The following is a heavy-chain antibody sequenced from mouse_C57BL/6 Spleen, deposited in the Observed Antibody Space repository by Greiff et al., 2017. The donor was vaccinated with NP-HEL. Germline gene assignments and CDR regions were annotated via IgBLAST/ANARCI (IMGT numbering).Heavy chain of an antibody. J-gene: IGHJ1*03. CDR2: ISSGSSTI. CDR1: GFTFSDYG. V-gene: IGHV5-17*01. D-gene: IGHD1-1*01. CDR3: AMITTGDWYFDV. Sequence: EVHLVESGGGLVKPGGSLKLSCAASGFTFSDYGMHWVRQAPEKGLEWVAYISSGSSTIYYADTVKGRFTISRDNAKNTLFLQMTSLRSEDTAMYYCAMITTGDWYFDVWGTGTTVTVSS.